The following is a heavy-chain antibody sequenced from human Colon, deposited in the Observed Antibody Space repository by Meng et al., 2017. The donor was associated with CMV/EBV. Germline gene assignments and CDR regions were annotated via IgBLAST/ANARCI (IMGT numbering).Heavy chain of an antibody. Sequence: GESLKISCAASGFSVSNKYMSWVRQAPGKGLEWVSVIYSGGSTDHADSVKGRFTISRDNARNSLFLEMNSLRVEDTAVYYCATAGGYSNNIFGVAPWGQGTLVTVSS. CDR1: GFSVSNKY. CDR3: ATAGGYSNNIFGVAP. V-gene: IGHV3-53*01. CDR2: IYSGGST. J-gene: IGHJ5*02. D-gene: IGHD4-11*01.